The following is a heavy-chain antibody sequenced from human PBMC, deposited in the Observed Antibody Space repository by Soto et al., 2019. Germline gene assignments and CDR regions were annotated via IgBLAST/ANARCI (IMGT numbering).Heavy chain of an antibody. V-gene: IGHV3-30*18. J-gene: IGHJ4*02. CDR3: AKDQSTSWYLAAMGDH. D-gene: IGHD6-13*01. CDR2: ISNDGTEK. CDR1: GITFSSYG. Sequence: QVQLVESGGGVVQPGRSLRLSCAASGITFSSYGMHWVRQAPGKGLEWVAVISNDGTEKYYADSVKGRFTISRDNSKNTLYLQMNSLRPGDTAVYYCAKDQSTSWYLAAMGDHWGQGTLVTVSS.